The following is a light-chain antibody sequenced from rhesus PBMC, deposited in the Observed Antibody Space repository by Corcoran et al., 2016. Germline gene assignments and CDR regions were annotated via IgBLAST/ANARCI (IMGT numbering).Light chain of an antibody. CDR1: QSLLDGDGYTH. J-gene: IGKJ4*01. Sequence: DIVLTQTPLSLPVTPGEPASMSCRSTQSLLDGDGYTHFQWYFHKPGQSPPLLVYLGSNRAFGVPDRFRGAGSDTDSTLKISRVEAEDVGGYYCMQSLQMPLTFGGGTKVDLK. V-gene: IGKV2-78*01. CDR2: LGS. CDR3: MQSLQMPLT.